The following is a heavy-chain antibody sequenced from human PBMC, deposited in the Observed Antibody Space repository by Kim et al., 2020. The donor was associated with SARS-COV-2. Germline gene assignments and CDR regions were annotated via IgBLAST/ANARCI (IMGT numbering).Heavy chain of an antibody. Sequence: GGSLRLSCSVSGFTFSDYAIHWVRRAPGRGLESVSATTRSGDCSFYAESVEARFTFSRDNPKNSPYLQMNSLRPEDTSVYSCVKYWGNYGADSCGQGTLVNVSS. CDR1: GFTFSDYA. J-gene: IGHJ4*02. V-gene: IGHV3-64D*06. CDR3: VKYWGNYGADS. CDR2: TTRSGDCS. D-gene: IGHD3-16*01.